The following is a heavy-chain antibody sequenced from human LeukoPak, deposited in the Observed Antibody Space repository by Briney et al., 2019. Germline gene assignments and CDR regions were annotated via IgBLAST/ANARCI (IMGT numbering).Heavy chain of an antibody. D-gene: IGHD1-14*01. J-gene: IGHJ6*03. CDR1: GFTFSSYA. CDR2: IYSGGST. Sequence: PGGSLRLSCAASGFTFSSYAMSWVRQAPGKGLEWVSVIYSGGSTYYADSVKGRFTISRDNSKNTLYLQMNSLRAEDTAVYYCARAPENYYYYYMDVWGKGTTVTVSS. V-gene: IGHV3-53*01. CDR3: ARAPENYYYYYMDV.